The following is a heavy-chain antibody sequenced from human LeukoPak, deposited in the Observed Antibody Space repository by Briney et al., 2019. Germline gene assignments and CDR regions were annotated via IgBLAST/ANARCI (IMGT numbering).Heavy chain of an antibody. Sequence: GGSLRLSCAASGFTFSSYWMHWVRQAPGKGLVWVSRVNSDGSSTTYADSVKGRFTISRDNAKNTRYLQMNSLRAEDTAVYYCARTPLMTTYLVDFWGQGTLVTVSS. V-gene: IGHV3-74*01. J-gene: IGHJ4*02. CDR3: ARTPLMTTYLVDF. CDR2: VNSDGSST. CDR1: GFTFSSYW. D-gene: IGHD1-14*01.